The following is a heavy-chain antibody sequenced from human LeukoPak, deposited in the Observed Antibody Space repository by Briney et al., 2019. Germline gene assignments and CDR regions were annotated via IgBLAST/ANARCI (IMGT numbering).Heavy chain of an antibody. CDR2: INHSGST. D-gene: IGHD6-25*01. V-gene: IGHV4-30-2*01. CDR3: ARGIAAAPERPFDI. CDR1: GGSISSGGYY. Sequence: SQTLSLTCTVSGGSISSGGYYWSWIRQPPGKGLEWIGEINHSGSTNYNPSLKSRVTISVDTSKNQFSLRLSSVTAADTALYYCARGIAAAPERPFDIWGQGTMVTVSS. J-gene: IGHJ3*02.